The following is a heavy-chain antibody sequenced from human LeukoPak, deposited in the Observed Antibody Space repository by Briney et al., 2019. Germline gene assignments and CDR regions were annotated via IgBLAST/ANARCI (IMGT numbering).Heavy chain of an antibody. CDR3: AKSNYYDSSGYYDY. Sequence: PGGSLRLSCAASGFTFSSYAMSWVRQAPGKGLEWVSAISGSGGSTYYADSVKGRFTTSRDNSKNTPYLQMNSLRAEDTAVYYCAKSNYYDSSGYYDYWGQGTLVTVSS. J-gene: IGHJ4*02. CDR1: GFTFSSYA. V-gene: IGHV3-23*01. D-gene: IGHD3-22*01. CDR2: ISGSGGST.